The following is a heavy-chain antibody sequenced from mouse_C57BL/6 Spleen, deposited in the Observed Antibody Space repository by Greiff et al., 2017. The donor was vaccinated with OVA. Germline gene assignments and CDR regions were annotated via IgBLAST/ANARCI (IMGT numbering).Heavy chain of an antibody. J-gene: IGHJ1*03. Sequence: VQLQQSGPELVKPGASVKISCKASGYAFSSSWMNWVKQRPGKGLEWIGRIYPGDGDTNYNGKFKGKATLTADKSSSTAYMQLSSLTSEDSAVYFCARGTGTLAFDVWGTGTTVTVSS. V-gene: IGHV1-82*01. CDR3: ARGTGTLAFDV. CDR2: IYPGDGDT. CDR1: GYAFSSSW. D-gene: IGHD4-1*01.